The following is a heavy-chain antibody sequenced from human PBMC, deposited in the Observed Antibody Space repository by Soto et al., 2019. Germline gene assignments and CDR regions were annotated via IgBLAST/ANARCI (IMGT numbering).Heavy chain of an antibody. CDR3: AREFGSNRYCSSTSCYVRAGAH. J-gene: IGHJ4*02. V-gene: IGHV3-21*01. CDR2: ISSSSSYI. Sequence: GGSLRLSCAASGFTFSSYSMNWVRQAPGKGLEWVSSISSSSSYIYYADSVKGRFTISRDNAKNSLYLQMNSLRAEDTAVYYRAREFGSNRYCSSTSCYVRAGAHWGQGTLVTVSS. D-gene: IGHD2-2*01. CDR1: GFTFSSYS.